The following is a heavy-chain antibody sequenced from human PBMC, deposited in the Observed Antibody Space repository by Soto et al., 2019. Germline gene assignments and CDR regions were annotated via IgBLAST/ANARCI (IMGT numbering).Heavy chain of an antibody. CDR1: GGSFSGYY. CDR2: INHSGST. CDR3: AHAGDYDLLTFDH. J-gene: IGHJ4*02. Sequence: SETLSLTCAVYGGSFSGYYWSWIRQPPGKGLEWIGEINHSGSTNYNPSLKSRVTISVDTSKNQFSLKLSSVTAADTATYFCAHAGDYDLLTFDHWGPGTLVTVSS. V-gene: IGHV4-34*01. D-gene: IGHD4-17*01.